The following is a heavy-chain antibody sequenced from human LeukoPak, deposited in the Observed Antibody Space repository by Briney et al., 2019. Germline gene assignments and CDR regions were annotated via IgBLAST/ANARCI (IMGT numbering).Heavy chain of an antibody. CDR1: GFSLSTSGVG. CDR2: TYWNDDQ. D-gene: IGHD2-2*03. V-gene: IGHV2-5*01. Sequence: ESGPTLFKPTQPLTLTCTFFGFSLSTSGVGVAWMRESPGQAPEWLAVTYWNDDQRYSPSLKSRLTITKDTSKNQVVLTMTNMDPADTATYHCAHNGLYHWGQGTLVTVSS. J-gene: IGHJ5*02. CDR3: AHNGLYH.